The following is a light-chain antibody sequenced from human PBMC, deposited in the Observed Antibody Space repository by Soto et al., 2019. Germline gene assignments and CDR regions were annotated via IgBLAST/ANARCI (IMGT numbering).Light chain of an antibody. J-gene: IGKJ1*01. CDR1: QGISNY. CDR2: AAS. CDR3: QKYNSAPWT. Sequence: DIEITQSPSSLSASLGDRVTIPFRASQGISNYLAWYQQKTGTVPKILISAASTLQTGVPSRFSGGGSGTDFTLTISSLQPEDVPTYYCQKYNSAPWTFGQGTKVDIK. V-gene: IGKV1-27*01.